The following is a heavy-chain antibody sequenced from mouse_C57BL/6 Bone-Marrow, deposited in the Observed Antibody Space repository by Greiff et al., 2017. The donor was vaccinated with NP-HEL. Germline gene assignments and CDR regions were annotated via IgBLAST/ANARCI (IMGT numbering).Heavy chain of an antibody. CDR3: AASTIVATEENYFDY. CDR2: IWRGGST. V-gene: IGHV2-5*01. D-gene: IGHD1-1*01. J-gene: IGHJ2*01. CDR1: GFSLTSYG. Sequence: QVQLKESGPGLVQPSQSLSITCTVSGFSLTSYGVHWVRQSPGKGLEWLGVIWRGGSTDYNAAFMSRPSITKDNSKSQVIFKMTRLQADDTAIYSCAASTIVATEENYFDYWGQGTTLTGSS.